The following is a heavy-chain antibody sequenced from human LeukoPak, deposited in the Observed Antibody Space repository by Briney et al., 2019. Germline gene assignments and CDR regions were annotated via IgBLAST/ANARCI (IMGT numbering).Heavy chain of an antibody. CDR1: RFTFSSYS. Sequence: GGSLRLSCAASRFTFSSYSMNWVRQAPGKGLEWVSSISSGSSYIYYADSVKGRFTISRDNAKNSLYLQMNSLRAEDTAVYYCARVPGIAAAGRRFYWFDPWGQGTLVTVSS. J-gene: IGHJ5*02. CDR2: ISSGSSYI. CDR3: ARVPGIAAAGRRFYWFDP. V-gene: IGHV3-21*01. D-gene: IGHD6-13*01.